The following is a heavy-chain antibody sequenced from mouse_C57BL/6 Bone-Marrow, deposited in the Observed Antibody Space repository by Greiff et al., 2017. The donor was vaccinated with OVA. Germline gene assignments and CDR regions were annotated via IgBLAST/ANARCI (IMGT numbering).Heavy chain of an antibody. CDR2: IYPRSGNT. J-gene: IGHJ4*01. CDR3: ARQAHCYGSSYGYAMDY. CDR1: GYTFTSYG. Sequence: QVQLQQSGAELARPGASVKLSCKASGYTFTSYGISWVKQRTGQGLEWIGEIYPRSGNTYYNEKFKGKATLTADKSSSTAYMELRSLTSEDSAVYFCARQAHCYGSSYGYAMDYWGQGTSVTVSS. V-gene: IGHV1-81*01. D-gene: IGHD1-1*01.